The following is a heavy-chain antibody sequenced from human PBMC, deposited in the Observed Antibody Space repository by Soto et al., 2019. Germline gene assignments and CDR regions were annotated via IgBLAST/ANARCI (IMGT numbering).Heavy chain of an antibody. Sequence: SETLSLTCTVSGGSISGYYWSWIRQSPGKGLEWIGYIHYSGSTNYNPSLKSRVTISVDTSKNQFSLELISVTAADTAVYYCARLLTAAAHTDYWGQGTLVTVSS. D-gene: IGHD6-13*01. V-gene: IGHV4-59*08. CDR2: IHYSGST. J-gene: IGHJ4*02. CDR1: GGSISGYY. CDR3: ARLLTAAAHTDY.